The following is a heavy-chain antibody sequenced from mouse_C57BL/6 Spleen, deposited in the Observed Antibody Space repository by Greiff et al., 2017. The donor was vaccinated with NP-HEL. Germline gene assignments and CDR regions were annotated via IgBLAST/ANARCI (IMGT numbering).Heavy chain of an antibody. CDR1: GFTFSDYG. J-gene: IGHJ2*01. D-gene: IGHD1-1*01. V-gene: IGHV5-17*01. CDR3: ARDYGSRAHYFDY. Sequence: EVKLVESGGGLVKPGGSLKLSCAASGFTFSDYGMHWVRQAPEKGLEWVAYISSGSSTIYYADTVKGRFTISRDNAKNTLFLQMTSVRSEDTAMYYCARDYGSRAHYFDYWGQGTTLTVSS. CDR2: ISSGSSTI.